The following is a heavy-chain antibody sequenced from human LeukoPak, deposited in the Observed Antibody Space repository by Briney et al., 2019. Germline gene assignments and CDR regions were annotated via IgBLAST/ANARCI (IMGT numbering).Heavy chain of an antibody. CDR1: GFTFNKYS. Sequence: PGGSLRLSCAASGFTFNKYSMNWVRRAPGKGLEWVSYISSSSSTIYYAGSVKGRFTISRDNAKNSLYLQMNSLRAEDTAVYYCARDDTRDYGANRLFDYWGQGILVTVSS. CDR2: ISSSSSTI. J-gene: IGHJ4*02. V-gene: IGHV3-48*01. CDR3: ARDDTRDYGANRLFDY. D-gene: IGHD4-23*01.